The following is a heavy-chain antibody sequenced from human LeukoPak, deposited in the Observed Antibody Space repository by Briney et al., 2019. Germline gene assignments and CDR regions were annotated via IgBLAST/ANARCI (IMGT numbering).Heavy chain of an antibody. J-gene: IGHJ4*02. CDR1: GGSISGYY. CDR2: IDSRGSS. CDR3: ARDLGDRSRAYFAFDY. V-gene: IGHV4-4*07. Sequence: PSETLSLTCSVSGGSISGYYWSWIRQPAAKGREWIGRIDSRGSSNYKPSLKSRVTMSVDTSKNQFSLKLTSMTAADTAVYYCARDLGDRSRAYFAFDYWGQGALVTVSS. D-gene: IGHD3-16*01.